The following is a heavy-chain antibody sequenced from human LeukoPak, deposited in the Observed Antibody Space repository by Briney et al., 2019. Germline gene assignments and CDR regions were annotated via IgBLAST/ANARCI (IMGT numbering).Heavy chain of an antibody. CDR2: IRSDGSNK. D-gene: IGHD5-18*01. Sequence: GGSLRLSCAASGFTFSNYGMHWVRQAPGKGLEWVAFIRSDGSNKFYADSVKGRFTISRDNSKNTLYLQMNSLRAEDTVVHYCAKDRGIQLWSHDYWGQGTLVTVSS. CDR3: AKDRGIQLWSHDY. J-gene: IGHJ4*02. CDR1: GFTFSNYG. V-gene: IGHV3-30*02.